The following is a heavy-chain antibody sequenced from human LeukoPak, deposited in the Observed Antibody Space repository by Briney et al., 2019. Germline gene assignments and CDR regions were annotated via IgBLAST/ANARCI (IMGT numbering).Heavy chain of an antibody. CDR3: AKELGDYVWGSYGY. Sequence: GGSLRLSCAASGFSFSSNAMSWVRQAPGKGLEWVSVISGSGGNTYYADSVKGRFTISRDNSKNTLYLQMNSLRAEDTAVYYCAKELGDYVWGSYGYWGQGTLVTVSS. D-gene: IGHD3-16*01. CDR1: GFSFSSNA. V-gene: IGHV3-23*01. CDR2: ISGSGGNT. J-gene: IGHJ4*02.